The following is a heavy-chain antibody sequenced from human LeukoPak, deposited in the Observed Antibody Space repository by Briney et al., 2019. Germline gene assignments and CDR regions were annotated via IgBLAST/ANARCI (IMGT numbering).Heavy chain of an antibody. D-gene: IGHD1-26*01. CDR1: GFTFSSYA. CDR2: ISGSGGST. Sequence: GGSLRLSCAASGFTFSSYAMSWVRQAPGKGLEWVSAISGSGGSTYYADSVKGRFTISRDNSKNTLYLQMNSLRAEDTAVYYRAKDKVGAPDRYYFDYWGQGTLVTVSS. CDR3: AKDKVGAPDRYYFDY. V-gene: IGHV3-23*01. J-gene: IGHJ4*02.